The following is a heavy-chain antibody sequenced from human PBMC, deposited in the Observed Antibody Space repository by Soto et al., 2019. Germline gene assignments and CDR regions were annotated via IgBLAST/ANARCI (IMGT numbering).Heavy chain of an antibody. CDR1: GGSFSGYY. CDR3: AGWSFWSGYSIDP. V-gene: IGHV4-34*01. CDR2: INHSGST. Sequence: SETLSLTCAVYGGSFSGYYWSWIRQPPGKGLEWIGEINHSGSTNYNPSLKSRVTISVDTSKNQFSLKLSSVTAADTAVYYCAGWSFWSGYSIDPWGQGTLVTVS. J-gene: IGHJ5*02. D-gene: IGHD3-3*01.